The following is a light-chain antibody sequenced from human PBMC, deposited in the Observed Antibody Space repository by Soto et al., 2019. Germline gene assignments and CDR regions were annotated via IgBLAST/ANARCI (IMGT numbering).Light chain of an antibody. CDR2: EVN. V-gene: IGLV2-23*02. CDR3: CSYAGPTTYYV. Sequence: QSVLTQPASVSGSPGQSITISCTGTSSDVGNYDLVSWFLHHPGKAPKLLIYEVNERPSGVPNRFSGSKSGNTASLTISGLQAEDEADYYCCSYAGPTTYYVFGPGTKVTVL. J-gene: IGLJ1*01. CDR1: SSDVGNYDL.